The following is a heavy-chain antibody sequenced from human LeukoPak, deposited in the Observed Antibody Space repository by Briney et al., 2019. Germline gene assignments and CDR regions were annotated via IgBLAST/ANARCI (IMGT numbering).Heavy chain of an antibody. CDR3: ARACVLAAAGYYYMDV. V-gene: IGHV1-8*01. D-gene: IGHD6-13*01. J-gene: IGHJ6*03. CDR1: GYTFTSYD. Sequence: ASVKVSCKASGYTFTSYDINWVRQATGQGLEWMGWMNPNSGSTGYAQKFQGRVTMTRNTSISTAYMELSSLRSEDTAVYYCARACVLAAAGYYYMDVWGKGTTVTVSS. CDR2: MNPNSGST.